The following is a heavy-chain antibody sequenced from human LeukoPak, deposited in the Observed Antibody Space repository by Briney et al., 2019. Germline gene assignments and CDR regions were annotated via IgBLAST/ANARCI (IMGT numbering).Heavy chain of an antibody. J-gene: IGHJ4*02. CDR3: ASSLGATDPEAPDY. CDR2: IIPIFGTA. V-gene: IGHV1-69*13. D-gene: IGHD1-26*01. Sequence: SVKVSCKASGGTFSSYAISWVRQAPGQGLEWMGGIIPIFGTANYAQKFQGRVTITADESTSTAYMELSSLRSEDTAVYYCASSLGATDPEAPDYWGQGTLVTVSS. CDR1: GGTFSSYA.